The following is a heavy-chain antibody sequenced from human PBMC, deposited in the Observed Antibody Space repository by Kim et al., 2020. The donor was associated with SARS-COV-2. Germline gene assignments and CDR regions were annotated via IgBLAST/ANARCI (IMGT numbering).Heavy chain of an antibody. CDR3: AREYSSGYYYLDYYYYGMDV. J-gene: IGHJ6*02. Sequence: GGSLRLSCAASGFTFSSYWMHWVRQAPGKGLVWVSRINSDGGSTSYADSVKGRFTISRDNAKNTLYLQMNSLRAEDTAVYYCAREYSSGYYYLDYYYYGMDVWGQGTTVTVSS. V-gene: IGHV3-74*01. D-gene: IGHD3-22*01. CDR2: INSDGGST. CDR1: GFTFSSYW.